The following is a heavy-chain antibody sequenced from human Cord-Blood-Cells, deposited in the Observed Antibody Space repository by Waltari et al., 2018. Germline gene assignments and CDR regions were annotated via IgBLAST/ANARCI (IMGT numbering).Heavy chain of an antibody. Sequence: QVPLQQWGAGLLKPSETLSLTCAVYGGSFRGYSWTWLRQPPGKGLEWIGEINHSGSTNYNPSLKSRVTISVDTSKNQFSLKLSSVTAADTAVYYCARGIAVAGDAFDIWGQGTMVTVSS. CDR1: GGSFRGYS. D-gene: IGHD6-19*01. CDR2: INHSGST. CDR3: ARGIAVAGDAFDI. J-gene: IGHJ3*02. V-gene: IGHV4-34*01.